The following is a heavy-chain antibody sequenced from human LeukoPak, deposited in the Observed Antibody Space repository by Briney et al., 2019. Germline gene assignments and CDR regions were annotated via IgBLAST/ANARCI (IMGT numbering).Heavy chain of an antibody. Sequence: SETLSLTCAVYGGSFSGYYWSWIRQPPGKELVWSGEINHSGSAAYNPSLKSRVTISVDTSKKHFSLKLRSVTAAATAVHYCAMTTVTTGRSSFDIWAQGTMVTVSS. V-gene: IGHV4-34*01. CDR1: GGSFSGYY. CDR2: INHSGSA. D-gene: IGHD4-17*01. J-gene: IGHJ3*02. CDR3: AMTTVTTGRSSFDI.